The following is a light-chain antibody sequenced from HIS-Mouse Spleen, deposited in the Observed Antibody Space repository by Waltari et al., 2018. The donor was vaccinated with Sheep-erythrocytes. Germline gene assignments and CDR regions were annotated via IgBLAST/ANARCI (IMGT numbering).Light chain of an antibody. V-gene: IGLV2-11*01. J-gene: IGLJ1*01. CDR3: CSYAGSYNHV. Sequence: QSALTQPRSVSGSPGQSVTISCTGTSSDVGGYNYVSWYQQHPGKAPKLMSYDVSTRPSGVPDRFSGSKSGNTAYLTISGLQAEDEADYYCCSYAGSYNHVFATGTKVTVL. CDR1: SSDVGGYNY. CDR2: DVS.